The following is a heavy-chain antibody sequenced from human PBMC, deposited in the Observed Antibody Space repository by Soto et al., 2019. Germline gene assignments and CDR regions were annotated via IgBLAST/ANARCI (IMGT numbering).Heavy chain of an antibody. Sequence: QVQLVQSGAEVKKPGSSVKVSCKASGGTFSSYTISWVRQAPGQGLEWMGRIIPILGIANYAQKFQGRVTITADKSTSTAYMELSSLRAEDTAVYYCARFSKEDTVTPTFDYWGQGTLVTVSS. CDR3: ARFSKEDTVTPTFDY. CDR1: GGTFSSYT. CDR2: IIPILGIA. D-gene: IGHD4-4*01. J-gene: IGHJ4*02. V-gene: IGHV1-69*02.